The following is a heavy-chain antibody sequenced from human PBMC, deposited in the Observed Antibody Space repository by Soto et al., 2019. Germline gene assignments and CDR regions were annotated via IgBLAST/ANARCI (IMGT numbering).Heavy chain of an antibody. V-gene: IGHV3-23*01. Sequence: PGGSLRLSCAASGFTFSSYAMSWARQAPGKGLEWVSAISGSGGSTYYADSVKGRFTIPRDNSKNTLYLQMNSLRAEDTAVYYWAKDAPPPQYYYDSSGYCDYWGQGTLVTVSS. CDR3: AKDAPPPQYYYDSSGYCDY. J-gene: IGHJ4*02. CDR2: ISGSGGST. CDR1: GFTFSSYA. D-gene: IGHD3-22*01.